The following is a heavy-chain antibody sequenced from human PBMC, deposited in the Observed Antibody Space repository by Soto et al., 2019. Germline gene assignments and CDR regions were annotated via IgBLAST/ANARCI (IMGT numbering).Heavy chain of an antibody. CDR3: AREGSYSAYNFAHGIQLWSFDY. J-gene: IGHJ4*02. D-gene: IGHD5-18*01. Sequence: SETLSLTCTVSGVSINTFYWSWVRQPAGKGLEWIGRIFSSGSTSSNPSLESRVTMSVDMSKNHFSLKLTSVTAADMAVYYCAREGSYSAYNFAHGIQLWSFDYWGQGALVTVSS. V-gene: IGHV4-4*07. CDR2: IFSSGST. CDR1: GVSINTFY.